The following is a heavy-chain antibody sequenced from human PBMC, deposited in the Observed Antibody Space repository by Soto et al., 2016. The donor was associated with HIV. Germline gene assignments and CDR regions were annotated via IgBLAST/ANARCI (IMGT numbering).Heavy chain of an antibody. V-gene: IGHV1-24*01. CDR1: GYTLSELS. D-gene: IGHD6-13*01. Sequence: QVQLVQSGAQVKKPGASVKVSCKVSGYTLSELSMHWVRQAPGKGLDYMGGFDPEDGEAIYAQKFQGRVTMTVDTYTDTAYMGLSSLRSEDTAVYYCATVFPEGAAAGTGGDYWGQGTLVTVSS. CDR2: FDPEDGEA. CDR3: ATVFPEGAAAGTGGDY. J-gene: IGHJ4*02.